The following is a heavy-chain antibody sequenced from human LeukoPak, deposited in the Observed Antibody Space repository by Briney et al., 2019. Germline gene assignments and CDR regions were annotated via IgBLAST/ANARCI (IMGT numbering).Heavy chain of an antibody. CDR1: GFTFSTYA. J-gene: IGHJ4*02. CDR3: AKFYYYGSGSYYNTFDY. CDR2: ISGSGGST. V-gene: IGHV3-23*01. Sequence: GGSLRLSCAASGFTFSTYAMSWVRQAPGQGPEWVSGISGSGGSTYYADSVKGRFTISRDNSKNTLYLQMNSLRAEDTAVYYCAKFYYYGSGSYYNTFDYWGQGTLVTVSS. D-gene: IGHD3-10*01.